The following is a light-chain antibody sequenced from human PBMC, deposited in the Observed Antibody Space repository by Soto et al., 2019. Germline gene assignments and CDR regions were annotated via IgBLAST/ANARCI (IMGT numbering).Light chain of an antibody. CDR3: QQYGSAATWT. CDR1: QSVSSY. Sequence: EIVLTHSPSTLSLSPGERPTLSARASQSVSSYLAWYQHKPGQAHRLRIYGAYTRASGIPDRFSGSGSGTDIAFTISRLEPEDSAVYVYQQYGSAATWTFGQGTKVDIK. V-gene: IGKV3-20*01. CDR2: GAY. J-gene: IGKJ1*01.